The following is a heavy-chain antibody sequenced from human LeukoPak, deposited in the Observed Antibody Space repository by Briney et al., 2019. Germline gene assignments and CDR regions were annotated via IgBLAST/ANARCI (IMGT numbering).Heavy chain of an antibody. J-gene: IGHJ4*02. D-gene: IGHD3-22*01. V-gene: IGHV3-23*01. CDR3: AKVLGEYSDDSSGYSEFDY. CDR2: ISGSGGST. Sequence: PGGSLRLSCAASGFTFSSYAMSWVRQAPGKGLEWVSAISGSGGSTYYADPVKGRFTISRDNSKNTLYLQMNSLRAEDTAVYYCAKVLGEYSDDSSGYSEFDYWGQGTLVTVSS. CDR1: GFTFSSYA.